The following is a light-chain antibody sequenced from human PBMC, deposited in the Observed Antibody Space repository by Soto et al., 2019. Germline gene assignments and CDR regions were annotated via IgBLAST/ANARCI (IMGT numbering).Light chain of an antibody. CDR2: DAP. CDR1: QSVSTY. J-gene: IGKJ2*01. Sequence: EIVLTQSPATLSLSPGERVTLSCRASQSVSTYLAWYQQKPGQAPRLLIFDAPNRATGIPARFSGSGSGTDFTLTISSLEPDDFAVYYCQQRSSWPYTFGQGTKLEI. CDR3: QQRSSWPYT. V-gene: IGKV3-11*01.